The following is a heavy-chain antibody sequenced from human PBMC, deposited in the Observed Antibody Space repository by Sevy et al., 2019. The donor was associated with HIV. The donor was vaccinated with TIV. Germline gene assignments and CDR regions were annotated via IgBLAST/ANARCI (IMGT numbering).Heavy chain of an antibody. CDR2: INQDGSAK. Sequence: GESLKISCAGSGFNFNDYWMNWVRQAPGKGLEWVANINQDGSAKYYVDSAKGRFTISRDNAKNSLYLQMNSLRADDTAVYYCARDSPPYTSTFSSSYVWGQGTLVTVSS. D-gene: IGHD6-6*01. V-gene: IGHV3-7*03. J-gene: IGHJ4*02. CDR1: GFNFNDYW. CDR3: ARDSPPYTSTFSSSYV.